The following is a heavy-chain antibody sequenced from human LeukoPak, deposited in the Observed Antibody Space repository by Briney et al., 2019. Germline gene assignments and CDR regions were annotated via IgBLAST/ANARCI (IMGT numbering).Heavy chain of an antibody. Sequence: ASVKVSCKASGYTFTSYGISWVRQAPGQGLEWMGWINPNSGGTNYAQKFQGRVTMTRDTSISTAYMELSRLRSDDTAVYYCARVKARTGLVPMDYWGQGTLVTVSS. V-gene: IGHV1-2*02. D-gene: IGHD6-19*01. CDR1: GYTFTSYG. J-gene: IGHJ4*02. CDR2: INPNSGGT. CDR3: ARVKARTGLVPMDY.